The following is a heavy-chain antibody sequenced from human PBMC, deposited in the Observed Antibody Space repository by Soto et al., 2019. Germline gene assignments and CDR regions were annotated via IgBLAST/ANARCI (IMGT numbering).Heavy chain of an antibody. CDR3: ARVPDIVAAAGGMDV. CDR2: IIPIFGTA. V-gene: IGHV1-69*06. CDR1: GGTFSSYA. D-gene: IGHD2-15*01. J-gene: IGHJ6*02. Sequence: ASVKVSCKASGGTFSSYAISWVRQAPGQGLEWMGGIIPIFGTANYAQKFQGRVTITADKSTSTAYMELSSLRSEDTAVYYCARVPDIVAAAGGMDVWGQGTTVTVSS.